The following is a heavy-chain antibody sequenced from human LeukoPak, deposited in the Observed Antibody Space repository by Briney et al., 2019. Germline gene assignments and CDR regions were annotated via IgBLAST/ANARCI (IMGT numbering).Heavy chain of an antibody. J-gene: IGHJ3*01. V-gene: IGHV3-7*04. CDR2: IKQDGSEK. CDR1: GFTFRTYW. D-gene: IGHD7-27*01. Sequence: GGSLRLSCAASGFTFRTYWMSWVRQAPGKGLEWVANIKQDGSEKYYVDSVKGRFTISRDNWKNTLDLQMNSLRPEDTAGYYCAKELSATPRAAVQTGDAFDVWGQGTMVTVSS. CDR3: AKELSATPRAAVQTGDAFDV.